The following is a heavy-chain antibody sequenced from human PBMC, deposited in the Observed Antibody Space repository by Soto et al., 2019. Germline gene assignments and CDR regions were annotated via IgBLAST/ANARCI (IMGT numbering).Heavy chain of an antibody. Sequence: SETLSLTCTVSGGSISSNYWTWIRQPPGKGLEWIGYVYNSGSTNYDPSLKSRVTISEDTSKSQFSLKVNSMTAADTAVYYCARYRREAVAGYTLDNWGQGILVTVYS. CDR2: VYNSGST. J-gene: IGHJ4*02. V-gene: IGHV4-59*01. CDR1: GGSISSNY. CDR3: ARYRREAVAGYTLDN. D-gene: IGHD6-13*01.